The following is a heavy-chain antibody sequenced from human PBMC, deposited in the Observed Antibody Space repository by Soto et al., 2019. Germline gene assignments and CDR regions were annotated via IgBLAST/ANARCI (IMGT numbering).Heavy chain of an antibody. D-gene: IGHD2-8*02. Sequence: EVQLLESGGGLVQPGGSLRLSCAASGFTFSSYAMSWVRQAPGKGLEWVSAISGSGGSTYYADSVKGRFTISRDNSKNTLYLQVNSLRAEDTAVYYCAKDHISEEDFAVAALVYWGQGTLVTVSS. CDR3: AKDHISEEDFAVAALVY. J-gene: IGHJ4*02. CDR1: GFTFSSYA. V-gene: IGHV3-23*01. CDR2: ISGSGGST.